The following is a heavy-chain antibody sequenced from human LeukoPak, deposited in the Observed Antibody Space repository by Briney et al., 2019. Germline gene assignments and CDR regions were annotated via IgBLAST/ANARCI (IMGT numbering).Heavy chain of an antibody. D-gene: IGHD2-2*01. J-gene: IGHJ4*02. Sequence: PSETLSLTCTVSGGSISHYYWSWIRQPPGKGLEWIGYIYYRGNTNYNPSLKSRVTISVDTSKKQFSLKLSSVTAADTAVYYCARSVSGYQHFDYWGQGTLVTVSS. V-gene: IGHV4-59*01. CDR2: IYYRGNT. CDR1: GGSISHYY. CDR3: ARSVSGYQHFDY.